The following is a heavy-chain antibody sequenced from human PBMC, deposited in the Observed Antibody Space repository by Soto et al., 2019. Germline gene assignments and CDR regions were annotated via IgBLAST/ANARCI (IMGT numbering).Heavy chain of an antibody. CDR2: ISAYNANT. J-gene: IGHJ5*02. CDR3: ARDHRIAAAGSWFDP. CDR1: GYAFTSYG. Sequence: ASVKVSCKASGYAFTSYGISWVRQAPGQGLEWMGWISAYNANTNSAQKLQGRVTMTTDTSTSTAYMELRSLRSDDTAVYYCARDHRIAAAGSWFDPWGQGTLVTVSS. V-gene: IGHV1-18*01. D-gene: IGHD6-13*01.